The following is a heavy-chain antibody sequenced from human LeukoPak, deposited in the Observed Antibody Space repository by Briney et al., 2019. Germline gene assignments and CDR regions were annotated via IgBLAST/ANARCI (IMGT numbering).Heavy chain of an antibody. CDR2: ISWNSDSI. Sequence: GGSLRLSCAASGFTFDDYAMHWVRQAPGKGLEWVSGISWNSDSIGYADSVKGRFTISRDNAKNSLYLQMNSLRAEDTAVYYCARAAYYYDSSGIDYWGQGTLVTVSS. CDR3: ARAAYYYDSSGIDY. V-gene: IGHV3-9*01. J-gene: IGHJ4*02. D-gene: IGHD3-22*01. CDR1: GFTFDDYA.